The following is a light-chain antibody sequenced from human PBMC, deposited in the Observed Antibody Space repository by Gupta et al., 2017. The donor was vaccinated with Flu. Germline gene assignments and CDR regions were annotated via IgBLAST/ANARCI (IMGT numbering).Light chain of an antibody. Sequence: DIQRTHTPSSLSASVGDRVTITCRATQTFSDYLNWYQQKPGKAPRLLISGASSLQSGVPSRFSGSGSGTDFALTINDLKPEDFATYYCQQSDTTPLGFGQGTKVEI. CDR1: QTFSDY. CDR2: GAS. J-gene: IGKJ2*01. CDR3: QQSDTTPLG. V-gene: IGKV1-39*01.